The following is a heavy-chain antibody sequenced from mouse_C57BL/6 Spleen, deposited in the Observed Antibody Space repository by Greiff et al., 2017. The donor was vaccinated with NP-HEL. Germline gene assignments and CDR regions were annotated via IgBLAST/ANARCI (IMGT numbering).Heavy chain of an antibody. V-gene: IGHV1-64*01. CDR3: ARNLYDDDVEAGAMDY. D-gene: IGHD2-4*01. Sequence: QVQLQQPGAELVKPGASVKLSCKASGYTFTSYWMHWVKQRPGQGLEWIGMIHPNSGSTNYNEKFKSKATLTVDKSSSTAYMQLSSLTSEDSAVYYCARNLYDDDVEAGAMDYWGQGTSVTVSS. CDR1: GYTFTSYW. CDR2: IHPNSGST. J-gene: IGHJ4*01.